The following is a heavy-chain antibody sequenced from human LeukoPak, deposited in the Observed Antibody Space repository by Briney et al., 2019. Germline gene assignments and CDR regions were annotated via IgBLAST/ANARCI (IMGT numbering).Heavy chain of an antibody. CDR2: ISSSSSTI. J-gene: IGHJ4*02. CDR1: GFAFSSYS. CDR3: ARGGPHGDYVGDY. D-gene: IGHD4-17*01. V-gene: IGHV3-48*02. Sequence: GGSLRLSCAASGFAFSSYSMNWVRQAPGKGLEWVSYISSSSSTIYYADSVKGRFTISRDNAKNSLYLQMSSLRDEDTAVYYCARGGPHGDYVGDYWGQGTLVTVSS.